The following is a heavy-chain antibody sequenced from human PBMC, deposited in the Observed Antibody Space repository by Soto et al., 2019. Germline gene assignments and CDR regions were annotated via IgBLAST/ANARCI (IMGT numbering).Heavy chain of an antibody. CDR1: GDTFSNSV. V-gene: IGHV1-69*18. CDR3: ATPSPFY. CDR2: IIPIFGST. Sequence: QVHLVQSGAEVKKPGSSVKVSCRASGDTFSNSVITWVRQAPGQGLEWLGMIIPIFGSTNYSPRLQHRVGISADSSTSTAYLELTNLRPDDTAVFFCATPSPFYWGHGTLVTVTS. J-gene: IGHJ4*01.